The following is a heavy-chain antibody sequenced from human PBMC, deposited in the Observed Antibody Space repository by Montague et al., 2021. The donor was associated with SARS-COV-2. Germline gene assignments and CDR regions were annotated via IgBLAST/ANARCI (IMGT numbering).Heavy chain of an antibody. J-gene: IGHJ3*02. D-gene: IGHD1-26*01. CDR2: IYYSGTT. CDR1: AGSLNSHY. V-gene: IGHV4-59*05. CDR3: ARRENGRLDAFDI. Sequence: SETLSLTCTVSAGSLNSHYWSWTRQPQGKALEWIGSIYYSGTTYSNPYLRSQVTISVDTSKNQFSLKLRSVTVADTAIYYCARRENGRLDAFDIWGQGIMVTVSS.